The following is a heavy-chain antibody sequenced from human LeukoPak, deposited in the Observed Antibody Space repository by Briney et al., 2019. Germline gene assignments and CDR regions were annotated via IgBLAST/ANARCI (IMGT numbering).Heavy chain of an antibody. V-gene: IGHV4-30-2*05. CDR1: GGSISSGGYS. Sequence: SETLSLTCAVSGGSISSGGYSWSWIRQPPGKGLEWIGYIYHSGSTYYNPSLKSRVTISVDTSKNQFSLKLSSVTAADTAVYYCAREAVNAYCGGDCYSRAFDIWGQGTMVTVSS. J-gene: IGHJ3*02. D-gene: IGHD2-21*02. CDR2: IYHSGST. CDR3: AREAVNAYCGGDCYSRAFDI.